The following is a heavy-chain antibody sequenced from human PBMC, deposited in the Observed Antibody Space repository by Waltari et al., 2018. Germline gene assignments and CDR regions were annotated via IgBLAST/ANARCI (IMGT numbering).Heavy chain of an antibody. J-gene: IGHJ4*02. Sequence: EVQLVESGGGLVQPGGSLRLSCAASGFTFSSYWMHWVRQAPGKGLVWVSRINRDGRSTSYADSVKGRFTISRDNAKNTLYLQMNSLRAEDTAVYYCARGGGSYGGYWGQGTLVTVSS. V-gene: IGHV3-74*01. CDR3: ARGGGSYGGY. D-gene: IGHD1-26*01. CDR1: GFTFSSYW. CDR2: INRDGRST.